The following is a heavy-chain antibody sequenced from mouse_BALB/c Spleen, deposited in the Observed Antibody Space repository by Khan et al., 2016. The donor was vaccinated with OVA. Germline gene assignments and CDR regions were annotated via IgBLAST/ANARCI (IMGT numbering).Heavy chain of an antibody. Sequence: EVQLQESGPGLVKPSQSLSLTCTVTGFSITSDDACKWIRQFPGNKLEWMGSISYRGSTCYIPSLTSRISITRDTSKNQFFLQLNSVTTEDTATYYCARWFAYWGQGTLVTVSA. CDR1: GFSITSDDA. CDR3: ARWFAY. V-gene: IGHV3-2*02. J-gene: IGHJ3*01. CDR2: ISYRGST.